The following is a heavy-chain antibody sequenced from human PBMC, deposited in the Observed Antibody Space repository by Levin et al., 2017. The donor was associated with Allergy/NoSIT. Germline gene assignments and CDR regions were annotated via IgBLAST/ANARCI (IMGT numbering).Heavy chain of an antibody. Sequence: GESLKISCAASGFTFSSYAMSWVRQAPGKGLEWVSAISGSGGSTYYADSVKGRFTISRDNSKNTLYLQMNSLRAEDTAVYYCAKDPLMGNYYYGMDVWGQGTTVTVSS. CDR1: GFTFSSYA. V-gene: IGHV3-23*01. CDR2: ISGSGGST. J-gene: IGHJ6*02. CDR3: AKDPLMGNYYYGMDV. D-gene: IGHD2-8*01.